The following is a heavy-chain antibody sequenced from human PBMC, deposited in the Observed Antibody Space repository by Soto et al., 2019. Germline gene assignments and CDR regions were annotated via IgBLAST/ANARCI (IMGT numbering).Heavy chain of an antibody. J-gene: IGHJ4*02. CDR3: ARVKNDYGDLPLDY. V-gene: IGHV1-2*02. CDR2: INPNSGGT. Sequence: ASVKVSCKASGYTFTGYYMRWVRQAPGQGLEWMGWINPNSGGTNYAQKFQGRVTMTRDTSISTAYMELSRLRSDDTAVYYCARVKNDYGDLPLDYWGQGTLVTVSS. D-gene: IGHD4-17*01. CDR1: GYTFTGYY.